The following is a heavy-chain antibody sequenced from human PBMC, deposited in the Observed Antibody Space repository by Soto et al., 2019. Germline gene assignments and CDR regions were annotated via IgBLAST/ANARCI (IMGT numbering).Heavy chain of an antibody. CDR2: INHSGST. CDR1: GGSFSGYY. V-gene: IGHV4-34*01. Sequence: SETLSLTCAVYGGSFSGYYWSWIRQPPGKGLEWIGEINHSGSTNYNPSLKSRVTISADTSKNQFSLKLSSVTAADTAVYYCQRGGYCSGGSCWSLQSFQHWGQGTLVTVSS. J-gene: IGHJ1*01. D-gene: IGHD2-15*01. CDR3: QRGGYCSGGSCWSLQSFQH.